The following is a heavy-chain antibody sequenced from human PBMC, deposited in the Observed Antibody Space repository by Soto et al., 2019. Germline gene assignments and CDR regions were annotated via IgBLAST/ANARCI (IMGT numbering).Heavy chain of an antibody. D-gene: IGHD4-4*01. V-gene: IGHV3-73*01. CDR2: VTTKTSNYAT. CDR3: DSSLLADYSNADFDY. J-gene: IGHJ4*02. Sequence: EVQLVESGGGLVQPGGSLKLSCAASGFIFSGSTMHWVRQASGKGLEWVDRVTTKTSNYATSYNAAVRVRFTISRDDSNNAGYLQMHSPKPENSALYYCDSSLLADYSNADFDYWGSGNLVTVSS. CDR1: GFIFSGST.